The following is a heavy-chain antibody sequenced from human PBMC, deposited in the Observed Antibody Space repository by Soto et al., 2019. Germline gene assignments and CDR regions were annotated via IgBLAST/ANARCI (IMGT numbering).Heavy chain of an antibody. V-gene: IGHV3-9*01. CDR2: ISWNSGSI. D-gene: IGHD6-19*01. J-gene: IGHJ4*02. CDR3: AKGLYSSGWYVSDY. CDR1: GFTFDDYA. Sequence: GGSLRLSCAASGFTFDDYAMHWVRQAPGKGLEWVSGISWNSGSIGYADSVKGRFTISRDNAKNSLYLQMNSLRAEDTALYYCAKGLYSSGWYVSDYWGQGTLVTVSS.